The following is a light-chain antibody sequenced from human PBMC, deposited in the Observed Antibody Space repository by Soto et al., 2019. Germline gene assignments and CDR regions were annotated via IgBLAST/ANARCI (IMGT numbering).Light chain of an antibody. J-gene: IGLJ3*02. V-gene: IGLV2-11*01. CDR1: SSDVGGYNY. CDR2: DVS. Sequence: QSVLTQPRSVSGSPGQSVTISCTGTSSDVGGYNYVSWYQQHPGKAPKLMIYDVSKRPSGVPDRFSGSKSGNTASLTISGLQAEDEADYYCCSYAGSFLVFGGGTQLTVL. CDR3: CSYAGSFLV.